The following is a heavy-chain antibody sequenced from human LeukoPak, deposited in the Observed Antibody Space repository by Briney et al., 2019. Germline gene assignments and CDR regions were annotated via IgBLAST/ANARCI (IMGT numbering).Heavy chain of an antibody. CDR1: GFTFSSYS. CDR2: ISSSSSYI. V-gene: IGHV3-21*01. Sequence: MAGGSLRLSCAASGFTFSSYSMNWVRQAPGKGLEWVSSISSSSSYIYYADSVKGRFTISRDNAKNSLYLQMNSLRAEDTAVYYCAIFGVELFPFDYWGQGTLVTVSS. CDR3: AIFGVELFPFDY. J-gene: IGHJ4*02. D-gene: IGHD3-3*01.